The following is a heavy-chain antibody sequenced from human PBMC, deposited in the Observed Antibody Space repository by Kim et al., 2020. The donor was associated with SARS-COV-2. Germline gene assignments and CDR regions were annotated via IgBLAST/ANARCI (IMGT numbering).Heavy chain of an antibody. D-gene: IGHD3-3*01. CDR2: IYYSGST. CDR1: GGSISSGGYY. Sequence: SETLSLTCTVSGGSISSGGYYWSWIRQHPGKGLEWIGYIYYSGSTYYNPSLQSRVTISVDTSKNQFSLKLSSVTAADTAVYYCARALPGITIFGVSRMDVWGQGTTVTVSS. V-gene: IGHV4-31*03. J-gene: IGHJ6*02. CDR3: ARALPGITIFGVSRMDV.